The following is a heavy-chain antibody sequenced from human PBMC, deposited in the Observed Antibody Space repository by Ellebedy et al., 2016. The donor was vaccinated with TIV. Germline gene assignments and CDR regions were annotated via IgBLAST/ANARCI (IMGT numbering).Heavy chain of an antibody. Sequence: GSLRLXCTVSGDSISSHYWSWIRQPPGKGLEWIGYISYSGSTNYNPSLKSRVFISVDTSKNQFSLKLSSVTAADTAKYYCARTWKYGGGSVGFDYWGQGTLVTVSS. CDR3: ARTWKYGGGSVGFDY. V-gene: IGHV4-59*11. J-gene: IGHJ4*02. D-gene: IGHD4-23*01. CDR1: GDSISSHY. CDR2: ISYSGST.